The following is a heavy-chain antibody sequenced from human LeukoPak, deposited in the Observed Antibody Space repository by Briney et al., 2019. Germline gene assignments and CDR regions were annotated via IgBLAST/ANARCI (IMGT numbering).Heavy chain of an antibody. Sequence: RASVKVSCKASGGTFSSYAISWVRQAPGQGLEWMGGIIPIFGTANYAQKFQGRVTITTDESTSTAYMELSSLRSEDTAVYYCARGYCSSTSCRGGWFDPWGQGTLVTVSS. CDR2: IIPIFGTA. J-gene: IGHJ5*02. CDR1: GGTFSSYA. V-gene: IGHV1-69*05. D-gene: IGHD2-2*01. CDR3: ARGYCSSTSCRGGWFDP.